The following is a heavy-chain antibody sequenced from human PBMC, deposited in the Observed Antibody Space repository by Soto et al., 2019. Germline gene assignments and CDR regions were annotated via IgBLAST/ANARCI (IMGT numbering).Heavy chain of an antibody. Sequence: QVQLVQSGAEVKKPGSSVKVSCKASGGTFSSYAISWVRQAPGQGLEWMGGIIPIFGTANYAQKFQGRVTSTGDESKSTAYMELSSLRSADAAVDSCARESGGTTVAFGIDGWGQGTTVTVSS. CDR3: ARESGGTTVAFGIDG. CDR2: IIPIFGTA. CDR1: GGTFSSYA. V-gene: IGHV1-69*01. D-gene: IGHD4-17*01. J-gene: IGHJ6*02.